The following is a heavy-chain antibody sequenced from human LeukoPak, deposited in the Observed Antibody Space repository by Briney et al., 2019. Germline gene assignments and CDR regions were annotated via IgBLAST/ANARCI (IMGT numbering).Heavy chain of an antibody. CDR3: ARDRIAAAGEGFDY. Sequence: SETLSLTCTVSGGSISRGDYYWSWIRQPPGKGLEWIGYIYHSGSSYYNPSLKSRVTISVDRSKNQFSLKLSSVTAADTAVYYCARDRIAAAGEGFDYWGQGTLVSVSS. J-gene: IGHJ4*02. CDR2: IYHSGSS. D-gene: IGHD6-13*01. CDR1: GGSISRGDYY. V-gene: IGHV4-30-2*01.